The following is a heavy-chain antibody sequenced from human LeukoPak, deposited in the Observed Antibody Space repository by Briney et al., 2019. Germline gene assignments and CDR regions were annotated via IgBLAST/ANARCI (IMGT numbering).Heavy chain of an antibody. D-gene: IGHD2-15*01. J-gene: IGHJ6*02. CDR1: GYTLTDLS. CDR2: FDPGDGET. V-gene: IGHV1-24*01. Sequence: ASLKVCCKVSGYTLTDLSMHWVREAPGTGLEWMGGFDPGDGETIYAQTFQARVTMTDDTSSDRACMQLSSLRSKDTAVYYCARDQYCNGGGCYYYCYAMDVWGQGTTVTVSS. CDR3: ARDQYCNGGGCYYYCYAMDV.